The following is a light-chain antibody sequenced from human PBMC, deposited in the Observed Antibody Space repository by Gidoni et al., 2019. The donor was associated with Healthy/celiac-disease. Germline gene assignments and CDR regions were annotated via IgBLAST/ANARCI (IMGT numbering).Light chain of an antibody. CDR2: KAS. CDR1: QSISSW. Sequence: DIQMTQSPSTLSASVGDRVTITCRASQSISSWLAWYQQKPGKAPKLLIYKASSLESGVPSRFSGSGSGTEFTPTISSLQPDDFATYYCQQYNSYSPFGQGTKVEIK. V-gene: IGKV1-5*03. CDR3: QQYNSYSP. J-gene: IGKJ1*01.